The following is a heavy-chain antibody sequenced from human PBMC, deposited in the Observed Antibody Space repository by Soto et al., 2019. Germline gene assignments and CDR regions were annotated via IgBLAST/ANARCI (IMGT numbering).Heavy chain of an antibody. V-gene: IGHV3-30-3*01. J-gene: IGHJ4*02. CDR3: ARDLVPKQKAALTSLY. CDR2: ISYDGSNK. D-gene: IGHD6-13*01. CDR1: RFTLSSYA. Sequence: CMGLARAALRFTLSSYAMDWVRPAQGKGLEWVAVISYDGSNKYYEYSVKGRFTISRENSKNTLYLQMNSLRAEDTAVYYCARDLVPKQKAALTSLYWGQGTLVTVSS.